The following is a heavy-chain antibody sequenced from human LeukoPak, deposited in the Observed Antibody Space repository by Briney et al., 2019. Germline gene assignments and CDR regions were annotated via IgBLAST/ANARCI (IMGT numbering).Heavy chain of an antibody. J-gene: IGHJ2*01. V-gene: IGHV4-59*01. CDR2: AYYSGTT. D-gene: IGHD3-16*01. CDR1: GGYIGKFY. Sequence: SETLSLTCSVSGGYIGKFYWSWIRQSPGMGLEWIGYAYYSGTTRYNRSFRGRASMSADDSRNLFSLRLRSVTAADTAVYYCARSDYYGLGSYNWFFDLWGRGTLVTVSS. CDR3: ARSDYYGLGSYNWFFDL.